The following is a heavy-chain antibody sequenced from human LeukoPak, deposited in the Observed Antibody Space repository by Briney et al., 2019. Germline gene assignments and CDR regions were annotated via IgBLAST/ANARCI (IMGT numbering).Heavy chain of an antibody. D-gene: IGHD6-19*01. J-gene: IGHJ2*01. V-gene: IGHV4-4*07. CDR3: AREDTSGWSTYSWYFDL. Sequence: TETLSLTCTVSGDSIGGCFWSWIRQPAGKGLEWIGRIHASGSTHKNPSLKSRVSMSMDTSKKQVSLTMSSVTAADTAIYYCAREDTSGWSTYSWYFDLWGRGTLVTVSS. CDR2: IHASGST. CDR1: GDSIGGCF.